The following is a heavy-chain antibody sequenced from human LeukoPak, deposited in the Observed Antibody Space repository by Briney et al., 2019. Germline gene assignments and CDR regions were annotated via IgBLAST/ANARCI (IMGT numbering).Heavy chain of an antibody. CDR1: GGSISSYY. J-gene: IGHJ4*02. V-gene: IGHV4-59*01. CDR2: ISYSGST. D-gene: IGHD5-18*01. CDR3: ARGYTYASAFDY. Sequence: PSETLSLTCTVSGGSISSYYWSWIRQPPGKGLEWIGYISYSGSTDYNPSLKSRVTISVDTSKNQFSLKLSSVTAADTAVFYCARGYTYASAFDYWGQGTPATVSS.